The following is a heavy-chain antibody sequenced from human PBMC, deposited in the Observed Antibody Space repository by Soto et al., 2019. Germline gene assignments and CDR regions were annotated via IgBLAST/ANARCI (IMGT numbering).Heavy chain of an antibody. CDR2: IYYSGST. D-gene: IGHD3-22*01. CDR1: GGSISSSSYY. J-gene: IGHJ5*02. V-gene: IGHV4-39*01. Sequence: SETLSLTCTVSGGSISSSSYYWGWIRQPPGKGLEWIGSIYYSGSTYYNPSLKSRVTISVDTSKNQFSLKLSSVTAADTAVYYCARQGHYYDSSGYSWFDPWGQGTLVT. CDR3: ARQGHYYDSSGYSWFDP.